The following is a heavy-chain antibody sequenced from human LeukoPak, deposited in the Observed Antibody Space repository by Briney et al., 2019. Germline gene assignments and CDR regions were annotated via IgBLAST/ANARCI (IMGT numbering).Heavy chain of an antibody. CDR3: ARDRADYGDIDY. V-gene: IGHV3-21*01. CDR2: ISSSSSYI. J-gene: IGHJ4*02. D-gene: IGHD4-17*01. CDR1: GFTFSSYS. Sequence: GGALRLSCAASGFTFSSYSMNWGREAPGEGLEWVSSISSSSSYIYYADSVKGRFTISRDNAKNSLYLQMNSLRAEDTAVYYCARDRADYGDIDYWGQGTLVTVSS.